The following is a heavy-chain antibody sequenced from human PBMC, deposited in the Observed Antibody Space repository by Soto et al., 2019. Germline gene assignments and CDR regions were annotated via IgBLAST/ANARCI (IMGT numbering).Heavy chain of an antibody. Sequence: SETLSLTCAVYGGSFSCYYWSWIRQPPGKGLEWIGEINHSGSTNYNPSLKSRVTISVDTSKNQFSLKLSSVTAADTAVYYCARGVRFLSWYYYYGMDVWGQGTTVTVSS. CDR1: GGSFSCYY. CDR3: ARGVRFLSWYYYYGMDV. J-gene: IGHJ6*02. V-gene: IGHV4-34*01. CDR2: INHSGST. D-gene: IGHD3-3*01.